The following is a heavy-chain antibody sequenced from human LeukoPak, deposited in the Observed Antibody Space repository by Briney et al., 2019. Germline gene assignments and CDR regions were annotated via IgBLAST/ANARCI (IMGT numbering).Heavy chain of an antibody. CDR1: GGSFSGYF. CDR2: INQSGST. V-gene: IGHV4-34*01. Sequence: SETLSLTCAVYGGSFSGYFWSWIRQPPGKGLEWIGEINQSGSTNYNPSLKSRVTISVDTSKNQFSLKMSSVTAADTAVYYCARSSGTGTFSYWGQGTLVTVSS. D-gene: IGHD6-25*01. CDR3: ARSSGTGTFSY. J-gene: IGHJ4*02.